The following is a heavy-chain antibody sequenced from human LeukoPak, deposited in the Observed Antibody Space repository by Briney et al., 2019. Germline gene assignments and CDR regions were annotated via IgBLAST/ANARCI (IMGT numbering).Heavy chain of an antibody. CDR2: ISGSGGST. J-gene: IGHJ5*01. CDR1: GFTFSSYA. D-gene: IGHD3-10*01. Sequence: GGSLRLSCAASGFTFSSYAMSWVRQAPGKGLEWVSGISGSGGSTYYADSVKGLFTISRDNSKNTLYLHMNSLRAEDTAVYYCAKSFYYNSGSWGIFDSWGQGTLVTVSS. V-gene: IGHV3-23*01. CDR3: AKSFYYNSGSWGIFDS.